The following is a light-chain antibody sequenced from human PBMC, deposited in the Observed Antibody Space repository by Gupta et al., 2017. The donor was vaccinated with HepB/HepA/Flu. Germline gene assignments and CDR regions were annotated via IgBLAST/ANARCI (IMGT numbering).Light chain of an antibody. CDR1: QDISNY. J-gene: IGKJ4*01. CDR3: QQDDNLPWT. Sequence: MQMTQSPSSLSASVGDRVTITCQASQDISNYLNWYQQKPGKAPKLLIYDASNLETGVPSRCSGSGSGTDFTFTTSSLQPEDIATYYCQQDDNLPWTFGGGTKVEIK. V-gene: IGKV1-33*01. CDR2: DAS.